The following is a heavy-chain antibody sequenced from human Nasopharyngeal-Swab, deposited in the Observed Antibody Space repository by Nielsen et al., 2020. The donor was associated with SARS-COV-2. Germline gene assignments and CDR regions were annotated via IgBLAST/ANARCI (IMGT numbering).Heavy chain of an antibody. CDR2: INHSGST. CDR1: GGSFSGYY. D-gene: IGHD5-18*01. V-gene: IGHV4-34*01. CDR3: ARGTAMAPVYYYYGMDV. Sequence: GSLRLSCAVYGGSFSGYYWSWIRQPPGKGLEWIGEINHSGSTNYNPSLKSRVTISVDTSKNQFSLKLSSVTAADTAVYYCARGTAMAPVYYYYGMDVWGQGTTVTVSS. J-gene: IGHJ6*02.